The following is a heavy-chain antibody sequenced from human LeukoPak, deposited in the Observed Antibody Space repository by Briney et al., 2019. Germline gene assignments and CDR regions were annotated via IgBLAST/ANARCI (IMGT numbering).Heavy chain of an antibody. D-gene: IGHD3-22*01. J-gene: IGHJ4*02. CDR1: GYTLTELS. V-gene: IGHV1-24*01. Sequence: GASVKVSCKVSGYTLTELSMHWVRQAPGKGLEWMGGFDPEDGETFYAQKFQGRVTMTEDTSTDTAYMELSSLRSGDTAVYYCATDYYYDSSGSYYTVDYWGQGTLVTVSS. CDR3: ATDYYYDSSGSYYTVDY. CDR2: FDPEDGET.